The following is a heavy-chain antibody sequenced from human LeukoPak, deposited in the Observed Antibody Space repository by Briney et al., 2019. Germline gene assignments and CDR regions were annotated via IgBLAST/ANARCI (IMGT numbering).Heavy chain of an antibody. CDR2: IYYSGST. J-gene: IGHJ4*02. CDR3: ARPKGLLWFGE. Sequence: SETLSLTCTVSGGSISSRSYYWGWIRQPPGKGLEWIGSIYYSGSTYYNPSLKSRVTISVDTSKNQFSLKLSSVTAADTAVYYCARPKGLLWFGEWGQGTLVTVSS. V-gene: IGHV4-39*01. CDR1: GGSISSRSYY. D-gene: IGHD3-10*01.